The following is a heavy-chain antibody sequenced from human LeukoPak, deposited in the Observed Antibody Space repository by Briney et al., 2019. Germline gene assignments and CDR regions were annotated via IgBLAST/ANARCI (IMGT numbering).Heavy chain of an antibody. Sequence: AASVKVSCKASGYTFTSYGISWVRQAPGQGLEWMGWISAYNGNTNYAQKLQGRVTMTTDTSTSTAYMELRSLRSDDTAVYYCAGDPYYYDSSGYGMDVWGQGTTVTVSS. CDR1: GYTFTSYG. D-gene: IGHD3-22*01. CDR2: ISAYNGNT. V-gene: IGHV1-18*01. J-gene: IGHJ6*02. CDR3: AGDPYYYDSSGYGMDV.